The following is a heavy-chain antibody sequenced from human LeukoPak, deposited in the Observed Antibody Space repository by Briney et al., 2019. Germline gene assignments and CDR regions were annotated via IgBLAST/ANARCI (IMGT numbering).Heavy chain of an antibody. CDR1: GGSISSSSYY. J-gene: IGHJ4*02. V-gene: IGHV4-39*07. Sequence: PSETLSLTCTVSGGSISSSSYYWGWIRQPPGKGLEWIGNIYYSGSTYYNPSLKSRVTISVESSKNQFSLKLSSVTAADTAVYYCARDGRFPPEVLPRYFDYWGQGTLVTVSS. D-gene: IGHD1-26*01. CDR3: ARDGRFPPEVLPRYFDY. CDR2: IYYSGST.